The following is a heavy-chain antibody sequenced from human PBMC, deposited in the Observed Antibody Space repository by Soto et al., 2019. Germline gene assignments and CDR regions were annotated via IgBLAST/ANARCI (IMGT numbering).Heavy chain of an antibody. D-gene: IGHD6-19*01. CDR1: GGSFSGYY. CDR2: INHSGST. V-gene: IGHV4-34*01. J-gene: IGHJ6*02. Sequence: SETLSLTCAVYGGSFSGYYWSCIRQPPGKGLEWIGEINHSGSTNYNPSLKSRVTISVDTSKNQFSLKLSSVTAADTAVYYCARGQGGYSSGYYYYYGMGVWGQGTTVTVSS. CDR3: ARGQGGYSSGYYYYYGMGV.